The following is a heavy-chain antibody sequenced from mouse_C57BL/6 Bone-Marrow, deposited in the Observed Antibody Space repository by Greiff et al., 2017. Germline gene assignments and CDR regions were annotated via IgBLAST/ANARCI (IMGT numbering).Heavy chain of an antibody. CDR1: GFSLTSYG. CDR3: AKYYYGSSGGYLDY. V-gene: IGHV2-3*01. CDR2: IWGDGIT. D-gene: IGHD1-1*01. Sequence: VKLMESGAGLVAPSQSLSITCTASGFSLTSYGVSWVRQPPGKGLEWLGVIWGDGITNYHSALISRLSINKDNSKGQVFLKLNRLQTDDTATYYCAKYYYGSSGGYLDYWGQGTTLTVSS. J-gene: IGHJ2*01.